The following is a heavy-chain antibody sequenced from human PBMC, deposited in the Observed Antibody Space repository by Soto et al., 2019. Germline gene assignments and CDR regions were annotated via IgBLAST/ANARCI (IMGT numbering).Heavy chain of an antibody. V-gene: IGHV1-18*04. CDR3: ARLLFLEWFDDY. CDR2: ISTYNGNT. Sequence: SGKVCFKSTGHAFTSYGISWVRQAPGQGLEWMGWISTYNGNTNYAQKFQGRATMTTDTSTTKAYMELRSLKSDDTAVYYCARLLFLEWFDDYWGQGTLVTV. J-gene: IGHJ4*02. D-gene: IGHD3-3*01. CDR1: GHAFTSYG.